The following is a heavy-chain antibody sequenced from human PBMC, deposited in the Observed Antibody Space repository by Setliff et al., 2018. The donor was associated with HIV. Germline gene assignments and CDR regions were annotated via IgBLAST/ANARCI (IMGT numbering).Heavy chain of an antibody. D-gene: IGHD3-3*01. V-gene: IGHV4-4*02. CDR2: IYHTQNT. J-gene: IGHJ4*02. CDR3: ARGANFWSGYDS. Sequence: SETLSLTCAVSDGSISSSNWWSWIRQPPGKGLEWIGEIYHTQNTNYSPSLKSRVTISVDKSKNQFSLKLTSVTAADTAVYYCARGANFWSGYDSWGQGTLVTVSS. CDR1: DGSISSSNW.